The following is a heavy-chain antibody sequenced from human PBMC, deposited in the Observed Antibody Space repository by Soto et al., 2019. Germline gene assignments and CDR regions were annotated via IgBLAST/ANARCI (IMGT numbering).Heavy chain of an antibody. CDR2: IKQDGSEK. V-gene: IGHV3-7*01. CDR3: ARDLRKETQDAFDI. Sequence: VQLVESGGGLVQPGGSLRLSCAASGFTFSSYWMSWVRQAPGKGLEWVANIKQDGSEKYYVDSVKGRFTISRDNAKNSLYLQMNSMRAEDTAVYYCARDLRKETQDAFDIWGQGTMVTVSS. J-gene: IGHJ3*02. CDR1: GFTFSSYW.